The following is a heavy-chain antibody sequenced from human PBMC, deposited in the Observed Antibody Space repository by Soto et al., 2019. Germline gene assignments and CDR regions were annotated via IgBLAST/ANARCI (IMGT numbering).Heavy chain of an antibody. Sequence: QVQLQESGPGLVKPSETLSLTCTVSGGSISSYYWSWIRQPPGKGLEWIGFIFYSGSTSYNPSLKSRVTISIDTSEYQFSPKLNSVTAADPAVYYCASMIGDPVLSFDTWGQGTLVAVSS. CDR2: IFYSGST. CDR3: ASMIGDPVLSFDT. D-gene: IGHD3-10*02. CDR1: GGSISSYY. J-gene: IGHJ5*02. V-gene: IGHV4-59*01.